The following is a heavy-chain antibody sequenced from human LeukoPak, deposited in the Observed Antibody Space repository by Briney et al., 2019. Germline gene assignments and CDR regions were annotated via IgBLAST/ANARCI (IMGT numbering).Heavy chain of an antibody. CDR1: GYTFTGYY. CDR2: IIPIFGTA. J-gene: IGHJ4*02. Sequence: ASVKVSCKASGYTFTGYYMHWVRQAPGQGLEWMGGIIPIFGTANYAQKFQGRVTITADESTSTAYMELSSLRSEDTAVYYCARGQIQYYYDSSGYYPLGFDYWGQGTLVTVSS. D-gene: IGHD3-22*01. CDR3: ARGQIQYYYDSSGYYPLGFDY. V-gene: IGHV1-69*13.